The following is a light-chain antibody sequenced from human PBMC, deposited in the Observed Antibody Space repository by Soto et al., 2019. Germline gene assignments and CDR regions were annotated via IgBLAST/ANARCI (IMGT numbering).Light chain of an antibody. J-gene: IGKJ2*01. V-gene: IGKV1-8*01. Sequence: IRMTQSPSSFAASTGDRVTITCRASQGISSYLAWYQQKPGKAPKLLIYAASTLQSGVPSRFSGSGSGTDFTLTISCLQSEDFATYYCQQYYSYPPTFGQGTKLEIK. CDR1: QGISSY. CDR3: QQYYSYPPT. CDR2: AAS.